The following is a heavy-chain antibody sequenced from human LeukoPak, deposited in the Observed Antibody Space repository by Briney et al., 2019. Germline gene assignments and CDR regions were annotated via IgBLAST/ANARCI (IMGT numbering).Heavy chain of an antibody. D-gene: IGHD2-15*01. J-gene: IGHJ4*02. CDR2: ISAYNGNT. CDR3: ARDGYCSGGSCYEPFDY. Sequence: ASVKVSCKASGYTFTSYGISWVRQSPGQGLEGMGWISAYNGNTNYAQKLQGRVTMTTDTSTCTAYMELRSLRSDDTAVYYCARDGYCSGGSCYEPFDYWGQGTLVTVSS. V-gene: IGHV1-18*01. CDR1: GYTFTSYG.